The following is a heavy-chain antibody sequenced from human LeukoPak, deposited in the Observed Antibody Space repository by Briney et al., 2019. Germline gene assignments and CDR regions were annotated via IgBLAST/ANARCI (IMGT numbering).Heavy chain of an antibody. CDR3: ARVTYGSGTYGAFDY. V-gene: IGHV3-23*01. CDR1: GFTFSSYG. CDR2: ISGSGDNT. Sequence: GGSLRLSCAASGFTFSSYGMHWVRQAPGKGLEWVSTISGSGDNTYYADSVKGRFTISRDNSKNTLYLQMNSLRAEDTAVYYCARVTYGSGTYGAFDYWGQGTLVTVSS. J-gene: IGHJ4*02. D-gene: IGHD3-10*01.